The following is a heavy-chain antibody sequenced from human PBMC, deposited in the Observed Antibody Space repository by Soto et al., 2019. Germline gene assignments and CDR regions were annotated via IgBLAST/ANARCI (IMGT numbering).Heavy chain of an antibody. Sequence: ASAKVSCKASGYTFTSYGISWVRQAPGQGLEWMGWISAYNGNTNYAQKLQGRVTMTTDTSTSTAYMELRSLRSDDTAVYYCARVESGSSGWYEIDYWGQGTLVTVSS. J-gene: IGHJ4*02. CDR1: GYTFTSYG. D-gene: IGHD6-19*01. V-gene: IGHV1-18*04. CDR3: ARVESGSSGWYEIDY. CDR2: ISAYNGNT.